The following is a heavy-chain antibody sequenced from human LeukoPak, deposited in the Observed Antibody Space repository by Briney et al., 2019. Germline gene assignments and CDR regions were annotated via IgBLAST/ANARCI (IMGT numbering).Heavy chain of an antibody. CDR3: ARGEGARDGYNYAGPFYFDY. CDR1: GGPFSDYY. J-gene: IGHJ4*01. CDR2: INHSGST. D-gene: IGHD5-24*01. Sequence: SETLSLTCAVYGGPFSDYYWSWIRQPPGKGLEWIGKINHSGSTNYSPSLKSRVTISIDTSKNQFSLKLNSMTAADTAVYYCARGEGARDGYNYAGPFYFDYWGHGALVTVSS. V-gene: IGHV4-34*01.